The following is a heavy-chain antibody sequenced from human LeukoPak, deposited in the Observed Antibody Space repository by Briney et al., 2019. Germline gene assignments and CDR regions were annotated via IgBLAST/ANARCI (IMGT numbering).Heavy chain of an antibody. V-gene: IGHV4-4*08. CDR1: GGSISRYF. Sequence: SETLSLTCTVSGGSISRYFWTWIRQSPGKGLEWIGYFYSGNTDYNPSLKSRVTISVDTSKNQFSLKLSSVTAADTAVYYCARDPWFYYDSGRYFQTWGQGTLVTVSS. CDR3: ARDPWFYYDSGRYFQT. D-gene: IGHD3-22*01. CDR2: FYSGNT. J-gene: IGHJ4*02.